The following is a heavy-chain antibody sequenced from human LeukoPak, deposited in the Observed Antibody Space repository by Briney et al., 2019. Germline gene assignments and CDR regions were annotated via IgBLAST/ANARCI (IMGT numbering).Heavy chain of an antibody. CDR3: AREGEYCTSTSCYPNWFDP. D-gene: IGHD2-2*01. CDR1: GGSISSGSYY. V-gene: IGHV4-61*02. Sequence: ASETLSLTCTVSGGSISSGSYYWSWIRQPAGKGLEWIGRIYISGSTNYNPSLKSRVTISVDTSKNQFSLKLSSVTAADTAVYYCAREGEYCTSTSCYPNWFDPWGQGTLVTVSS. J-gene: IGHJ5*02. CDR2: IYISGST.